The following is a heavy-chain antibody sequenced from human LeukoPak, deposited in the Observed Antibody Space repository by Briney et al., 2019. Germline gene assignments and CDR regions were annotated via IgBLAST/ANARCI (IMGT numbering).Heavy chain of an antibody. Sequence: SETLSLTCTVSGGPISSRSYYWGWIRQPPGKGLEWIGSIYYSGSTYYNPSLKSRVTISVDTSKNQFSLKLSSVTAAGTAVYYCARSGRDGYNSFGFWGQGTLVTVSS. V-gene: IGHV4-39*01. CDR3: ARSGRDGYNSFGF. J-gene: IGHJ4*02. CDR1: GGPISSRSYY. CDR2: IYYSGST. D-gene: IGHD5-24*01.